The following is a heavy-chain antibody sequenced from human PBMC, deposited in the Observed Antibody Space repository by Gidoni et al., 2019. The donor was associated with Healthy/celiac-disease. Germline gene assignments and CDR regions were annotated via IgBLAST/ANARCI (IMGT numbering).Heavy chain of an antibody. V-gene: IGHV4-31*03. CDR1: GGSISGGGYY. Sequence: QVQLQESGPGLVKPSQTLSLTCTVSGGSISGGGYYWSWLRQHPGKGLEWIGYIYYSGSTYYNPSLKSRVTISVDTSKNQFSLKLSSVTAADTAVYYCAREIRLTTVTTWGWFDPWGQGTLVTVSS. CDR2: IYYSGST. D-gene: IGHD4-4*01. CDR3: AREIRLTTVTTWGWFDP. J-gene: IGHJ5*02.